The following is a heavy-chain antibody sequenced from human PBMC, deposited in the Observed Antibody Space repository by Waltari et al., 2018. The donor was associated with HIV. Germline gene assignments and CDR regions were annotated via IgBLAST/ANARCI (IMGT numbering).Heavy chain of an antibody. Sequence: PLEETGRASPQQGGTFTLSCAAPVFTARRHAMYWARQATAKGVEEVSIVYRSTTKLVRYLVDGRFPTTRGKSKNTPQPQNNRLRAEVTAVYYCARGGGSYLHFFDCWGQETLVTVSS. CDR1: VFTARRHA. CDR3: ARGGGSYLHFFDC. D-gene: IGHD1-26*01. V-gene: IGHV3-53*02. J-gene: IGHJ4*02. CDR2: VYRSTTK.